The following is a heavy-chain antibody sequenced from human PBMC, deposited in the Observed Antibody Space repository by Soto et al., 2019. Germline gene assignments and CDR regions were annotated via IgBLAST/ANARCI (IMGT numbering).Heavy chain of an antibody. CDR1: GFTFSSYA. CDR3: AKGRGGDYYYGMDV. D-gene: IGHD3-10*01. Sequence: EVQLLESGGGLVQPGGSLRLSCAASGFTFSSYAMSWVRQAPGKGLEWVSGISGSGGSTYYADSVKGRFTISRDNSKNTLYLQMNSLRDEDTAVYYCAKGRGGDYYYGMDVWGQGTTVTVSS. CDR2: ISGSGGST. V-gene: IGHV3-23*01. J-gene: IGHJ6*02.